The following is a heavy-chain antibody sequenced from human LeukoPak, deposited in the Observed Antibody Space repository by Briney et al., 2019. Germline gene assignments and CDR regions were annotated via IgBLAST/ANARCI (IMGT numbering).Heavy chain of an antibody. CDR2: IYTSGST. Sequence: SETLSLTCTVSGGSISSGSYYWSWIRQPAGKGLEWIGRIYTSGSTNYNLSLKSRVTMSVDTSKNQFSLKLSSVTAADTAVYYWRRGSFGGGYYPNFDYWGQGTLVTFPS. J-gene: IGHJ4*02. CDR1: GGSISSGSYY. CDR3: RRGSFGGGYYPNFDY. V-gene: IGHV4-61*02. D-gene: IGHD3-3*01.